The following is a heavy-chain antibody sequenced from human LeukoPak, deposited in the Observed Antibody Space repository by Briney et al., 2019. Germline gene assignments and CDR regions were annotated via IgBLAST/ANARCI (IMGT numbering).Heavy chain of an antibody. CDR2: IKQDGSEK. J-gene: IGHJ4*02. CDR3: ARDQGFHSYGYG. Sequence: GGSLLLSCAASGFTFSSYWMSWVRQAPGKGLEWVANIKQDGSEKYYVDSVKGRFTISSDNAKNSLYLQMNSLRAEDTAVYYCARDQGFHSYGYGGGQGTLVTVSS. CDR1: GFTFSSYW. V-gene: IGHV3-7*01. D-gene: IGHD5-18*01.